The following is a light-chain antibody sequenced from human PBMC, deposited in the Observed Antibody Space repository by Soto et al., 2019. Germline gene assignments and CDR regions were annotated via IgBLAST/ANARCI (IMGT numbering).Light chain of an antibody. CDR3: SSFAGSKGVV. V-gene: IGLV2-8*01. Sequence: QSVLTQPPSASGSPGQSVTISCTGTSSDVGGYNYVSWYQQHPGKAPKLLIYEVSKRPSGVPDRFSGSKSGNTASLTVSGLQAEDEADYYCSSFAGSKGVVFAGGTKVTVL. CDR2: EVS. J-gene: IGLJ2*01. CDR1: SSDVGGYNY.